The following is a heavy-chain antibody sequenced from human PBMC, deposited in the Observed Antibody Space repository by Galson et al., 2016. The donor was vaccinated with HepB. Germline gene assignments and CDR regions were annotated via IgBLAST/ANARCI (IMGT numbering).Heavy chain of an antibody. CDR3: ATGPVSFDY. CDR2: FDPEDGET. J-gene: IGHJ4*02. Sequence: SVKVSCKASGYSFTSFGIHWVRQAPGQRLEWMGGFDPEDGETIYAQKFQGRVTMTEDTSTDTAYMELSSLRSEDTAVYYCATGPVSFDYWGQGTLVTVSS. CDR1: GYSFTSFG. V-gene: IGHV1-24*01.